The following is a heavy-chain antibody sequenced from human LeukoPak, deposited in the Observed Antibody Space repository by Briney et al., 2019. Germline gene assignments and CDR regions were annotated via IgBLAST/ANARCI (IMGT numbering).Heavy chain of an antibody. V-gene: IGHV3-33*01. D-gene: IGHD5-12*01. CDR1: GFTLDYYA. CDR3: VRDAGYSGYDYSFDY. J-gene: IGHJ4*02. Sequence: GGSLRLSCAASGFTLDYYAIHRVRQAPGKGLEWVAYIWYDGSHKHYPDSVKGRFTISRDNSKNTVYLQMNSLRAEDTAVYYCVRDAGYSGYDYSFDYWGQGTLVTVSS. CDR2: IWYDGSHK.